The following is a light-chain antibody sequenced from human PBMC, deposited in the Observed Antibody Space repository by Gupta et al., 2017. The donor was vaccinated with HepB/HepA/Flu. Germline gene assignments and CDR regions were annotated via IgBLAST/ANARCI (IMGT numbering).Light chain of an antibody. CDR2: WAS. V-gene: IGKV4-1*01. CDR1: QSVLYSSNNKNY. Sequence: DILITQSPDSLSVSLGERATINCKSSQSVLYSSNNKNYLAWYQQKPGQPPKLLIYWASTRESGVPDRFSGSGSGTDFTLTISSLQAEDVAVYYCQQEYSTPYTFGQGTNLEIK. J-gene: IGKJ2*01. CDR3: QQEYSTPYT.